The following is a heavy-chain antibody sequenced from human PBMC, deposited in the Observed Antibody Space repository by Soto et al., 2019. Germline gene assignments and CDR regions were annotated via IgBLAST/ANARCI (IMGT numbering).Heavy chain of an antibody. V-gene: IGHV4-59*01. CDR3: ARGDIVVVDYMDV. D-gene: IGHD2-2*01. CDR2: IYYSGST. CDR1: GGSISSYY. J-gene: IGHJ6*03. Sequence: SETLSLTCTVSGGSISSYYWSWIRQPPGKGLEWIGYIYYSGSTNYNPSLKSTVTISVDTSKNQFSLKLSSVTAADTAVYYCARGDIVVVDYMDVWGKGTTVTVSS.